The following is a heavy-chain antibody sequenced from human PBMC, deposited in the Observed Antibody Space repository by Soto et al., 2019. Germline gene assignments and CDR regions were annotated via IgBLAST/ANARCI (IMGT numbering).Heavy chain of an antibody. Sequence: QLQLQESGPGLVKPSETLSLTCTVSGGSISSSTFYWGWIRQPPGKGLEWIGSVYYDGTTYYNPSLSSRVTISVDTSKNQFSLKMSSVTAADTAAYYCAYFDWFPYWGQGTLVTVSS. J-gene: IGHJ4*02. V-gene: IGHV4-39*01. D-gene: IGHD3-9*01. CDR3: AYFDWFPY. CDR1: GGSISSSTFY. CDR2: VYYDGTT.